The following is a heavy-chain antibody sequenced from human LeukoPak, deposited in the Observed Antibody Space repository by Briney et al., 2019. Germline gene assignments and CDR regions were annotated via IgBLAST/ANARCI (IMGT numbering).Heavy chain of an antibody. CDR2: MSAYNGNT. D-gene: IGHD3-3*01. CDR1: GYTFTSYG. CDR3: ARGGSYYDFWSGYYSRDFDY. Sequence: ASVKVSCKASGYTFTSYGISWVRQAPGQGLEWMGWMSAYNGNTNYAQKLQGRVTMTTDTSTSIAYIELRSLRSDDTAVYYCARGGSYYDFWSGYYSRDFDYWGQGTLVTVSS. V-gene: IGHV1-18*01. J-gene: IGHJ4*02.